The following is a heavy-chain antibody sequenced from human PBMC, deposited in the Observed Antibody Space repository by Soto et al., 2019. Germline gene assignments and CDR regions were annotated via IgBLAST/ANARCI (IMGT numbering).Heavy chain of an antibody. CDR2: ISAYNGNT. CDR3: ARDWVGSFDY. V-gene: IGHV1-18*04. CDR1: GYTFTSYG. Sequence: ASVKVSCKASGYTFTSYGISWVRQAPGQGLEWMGWISAYNGNTNYAQKFQGWVTMTRDTSISTAYMELSRLRSDDTAVYYCARDWVGSFDYWGQGTLVTVSS. J-gene: IGHJ4*02. D-gene: IGHD1-26*01.